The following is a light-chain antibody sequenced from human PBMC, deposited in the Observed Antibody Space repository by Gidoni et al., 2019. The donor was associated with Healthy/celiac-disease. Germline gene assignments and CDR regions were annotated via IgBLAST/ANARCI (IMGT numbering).Light chain of an antibody. CDR2: WAS. Sequence: DIVITQSPDPLAVSLGERATINCKSSQSVLYSSNNKNYLAWYQQKPGQPPKLLIYWASTREAGVPDRFSGSGSGTDFTLTISSLQAEDVAVYYCQQYYSTPTFGQGTRLEIK. J-gene: IGKJ5*01. CDR3: QQYYSTPT. CDR1: QSVLYSSNNKNY. V-gene: IGKV4-1*01.